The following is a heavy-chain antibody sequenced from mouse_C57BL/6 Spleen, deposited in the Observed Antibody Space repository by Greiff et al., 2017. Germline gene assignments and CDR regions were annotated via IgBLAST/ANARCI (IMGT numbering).Heavy chain of an antibody. CDR2: ISDGGSYT. D-gene: IGHD2-2*01. Sequence: EVKLMESGGGLVKPGGSLKLSCAASGFTFSSYAMSWVRQTPEKRLEWVATISDGGSYTYYPDNVKGRFTISRDNAKNKLYLQMSHLKSEDTAMYYCARDLVTHYFDCWGQGTTLTVAS. CDR3: ARDLVTHYFDC. V-gene: IGHV5-4*01. CDR1: GFTFSSYA. J-gene: IGHJ2*01.